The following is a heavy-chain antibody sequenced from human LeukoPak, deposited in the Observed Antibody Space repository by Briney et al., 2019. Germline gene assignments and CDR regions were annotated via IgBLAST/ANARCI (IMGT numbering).Heavy chain of an antibody. V-gene: IGHV1-3*01. CDR2: INGGEGNT. CDR3: ARSYVVVVPAVDFDY. D-gene: IGHD2-2*01. J-gene: IGHJ4*02. CDR1: GYTFSTYA. Sequence: GASDKVSCKTSGYTFSTYAIQWVRQPPGQRLEWMGWINGGEGNTKFSQKSQDRVTNTRYTSASSSYMELCSLRSEDTAIYYCARSYVVVVPAVDFDYWGQGTLVTVSS.